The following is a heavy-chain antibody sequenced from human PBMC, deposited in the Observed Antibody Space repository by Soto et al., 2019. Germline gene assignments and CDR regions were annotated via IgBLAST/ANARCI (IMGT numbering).Heavy chain of an antibody. CDR1: GCTFTSGS. J-gene: IGHJ4*02. CDR3: ARDSPPVDY. V-gene: IGHV1-46*01. Sequence: ASLKVSCMASGCTFTSGSVRWVREAPGQGLEWMGIINPSGGSTRYAHKFQGRVIMTRDTSTSSVYMELRSLISDDTAVYYCARDSPPVDYWGQGTLVTVSS. CDR2: INPSGGST.